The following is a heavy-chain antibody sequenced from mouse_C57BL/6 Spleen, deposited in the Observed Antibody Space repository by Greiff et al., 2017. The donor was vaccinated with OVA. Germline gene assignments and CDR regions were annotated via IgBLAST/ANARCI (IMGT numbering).Heavy chain of an antibody. CDR1: GYAFTNYL. J-gene: IGHJ4*01. Sequence: QVQLQQSGAELVRPGTSVKVSCKASGYAFTNYLIEWVKQRPGQGLEWIGVINPGSGGTNYNEKFKGKATLTADKSSSTAYMQLSSLTSENSAVYFCARCGLAAMDYWGQGTSVTVSS. V-gene: IGHV1-54*01. CDR2: INPGSGGT. D-gene: IGHD3-1*01. CDR3: ARCGLAAMDY.